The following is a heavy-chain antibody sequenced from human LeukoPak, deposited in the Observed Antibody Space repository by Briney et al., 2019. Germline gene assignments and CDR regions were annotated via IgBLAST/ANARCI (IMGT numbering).Heavy chain of an antibody. D-gene: IGHD3-10*01. V-gene: IGHV5-51*01. CDR1: GYSFTSYW. CDR2: IYPGDSDT. J-gene: IGHJ6*02. Sequence: DSLKISCKGSGYSFTSYWIGWVRQMPGKGLEWMGIIYPGDSDTRYSPSFQGQVTISADKSISTAYLQWSSLKASDTAMYYCARQSYYGSGASYGMDVRGQGTTVTVSS. CDR3: ARQSYYGSGASYGMDV.